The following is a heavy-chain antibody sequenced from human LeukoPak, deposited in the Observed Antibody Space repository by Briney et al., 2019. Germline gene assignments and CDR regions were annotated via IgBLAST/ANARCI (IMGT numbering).Heavy chain of an antibody. D-gene: IGHD3-22*01. CDR2: IIPIFGTA. CDR3: ARDRDSSGYYSI. V-gene: IGHV1-69*06. Sequence: ASVKVSCKASGYTFSGYYIHWVRQAPGQGLEWMGGIIPIFGTANYAQKFQGRVTITADKSTSTAYMELSSLRSEDTAVYYCARDRDSSGYYSIWGQGTMVTVSS. CDR1: GYTFSGYY. J-gene: IGHJ3*02.